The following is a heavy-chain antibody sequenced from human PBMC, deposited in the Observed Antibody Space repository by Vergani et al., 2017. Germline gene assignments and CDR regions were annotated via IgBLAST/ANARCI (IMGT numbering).Heavy chain of an antibody. V-gene: IGHV3-11*04. CDR2: ISPGASTV. J-gene: IGHJ6*02. Sequence: LEESGGGSVKPGGSLRLSCAASGFKFSDHYMSWIRQAPGKGLEWVSHISPGASTVSYTDSVTGRFTVSRDNDNNSLTLDMTTLRVENTAVYYCAKNPGISTTRHYYAMDVLSQGTTVTVSS. CDR1: GFKFSDHY. D-gene: IGHD1-1*01. CDR3: AKNPGISTTRHYYAMDV.